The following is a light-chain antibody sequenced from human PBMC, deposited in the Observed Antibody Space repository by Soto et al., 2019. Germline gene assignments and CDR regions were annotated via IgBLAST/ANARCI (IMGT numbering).Light chain of an antibody. Sequence: EIVLTQSPATLSLSPGERATLSCRASQSVSRYLSWYQQKPGQAPRLLISDASNRATGIPARFTGSGSGTDFTLTISSLVPEDFAVYYCQQRANWLWTFGQGTKVEIK. V-gene: IGKV3-11*01. CDR1: QSVSRY. J-gene: IGKJ1*01. CDR2: DAS. CDR3: QQRANWLWT.